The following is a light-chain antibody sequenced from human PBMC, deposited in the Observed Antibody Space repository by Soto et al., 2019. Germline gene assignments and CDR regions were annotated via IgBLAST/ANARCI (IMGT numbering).Light chain of an antibody. CDR1: QSVSNSY. Sequence: EIVLTQSPGTVSLSPGERDTLSCRASQSVSNSYLAWYQQKPGQAPRLLMYHVSNRATGIPDRFSGSGSGTDFTLTINKLEPADFAVYYCQQHSNSPWTFGQGTKV. CDR3: QQHSNSPWT. V-gene: IGKV3-20*01. CDR2: HVS. J-gene: IGKJ1*01.